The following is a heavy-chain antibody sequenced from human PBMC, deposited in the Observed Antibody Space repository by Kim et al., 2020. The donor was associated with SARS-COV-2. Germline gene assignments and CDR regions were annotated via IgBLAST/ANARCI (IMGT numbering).Heavy chain of an antibody. CDR3: ASDSGGLYVYYYYGMDV. Sequence: SETLSLTCTVSGGSISSYYWSWIRQPPGKGLEWIGYIYYSGSTNYNPSLKSRVTISVDTSKNQFSLKLSSVTAADTAVYYCASDSGGLYVYYYYGMDVWGQGTTVTVSS. V-gene: IGHV4-59*13. D-gene: IGHD1-26*01. J-gene: IGHJ6*02. CDR2: IYYSGST. CDR1: GGSISSYY.